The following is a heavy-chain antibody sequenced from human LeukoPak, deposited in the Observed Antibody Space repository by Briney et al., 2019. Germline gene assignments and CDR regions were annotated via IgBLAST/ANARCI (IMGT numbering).Heavy chain of an antibody. CDR3: ARYEYFDS. V-gene: IGHV3-30*02. D-gene: IGHD3-9*01. J-gene: IGHJ4*02. CDR2: IWYDGSNE. Sequence: PGGSLRLSCAASGFSFGTYSMHWARQVPGKGLEWVAVIWYDGSNEDYADSVKGRFTISRDNSKNTLYLQMNSLRPEDTAVYYCARYEYFDSWGQGTLVTVSS. CDR1: GFSFGTYS.